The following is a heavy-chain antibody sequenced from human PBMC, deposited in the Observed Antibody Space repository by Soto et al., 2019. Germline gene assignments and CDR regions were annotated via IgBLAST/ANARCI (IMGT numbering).Heavy chain of an antibody. CDR1: GLSLSNGRLG. V-gene: IGHV2-26*01. J-gene: IGHJ4*02. Sequence: SGPTLVNPTETLTLTCTVSGLSLSNGRLGVSWIRQPPGKALEWLAHIFSNDDKCYSPSLKSRLTITKDTSKNQVVLTMTNMDPVDTATYYCARLYYDSSGMFDYWGQGTLVTVSS. CDR3: ARLYYDSSGMFDY. CDR2: IFSNDDK. D-gene: IGHD3-22*01.